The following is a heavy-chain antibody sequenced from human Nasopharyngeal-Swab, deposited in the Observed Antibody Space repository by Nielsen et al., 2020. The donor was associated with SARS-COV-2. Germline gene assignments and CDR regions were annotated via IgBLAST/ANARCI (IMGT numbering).Heavy chain of an antibody. D-gene: IGHD3-10*01. CDR3: AREMRDSSSGNDAFDV. CDR2: INPNSGGA. V-gene: IGHV1-2*02. Sequence: WVRQAPGQGLEWMGGINPNSGGATYAQKFEGRVTMTRATSRDTAYMELSVLRPDDTAVFYCAREMRDSSSGNDAFDVWGQGTRVTVSS. J-gene: IGHJ3*01.